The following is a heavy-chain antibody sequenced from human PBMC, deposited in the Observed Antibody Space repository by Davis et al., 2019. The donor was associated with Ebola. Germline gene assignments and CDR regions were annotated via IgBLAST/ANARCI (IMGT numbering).Heavy chain of an antibody. CDR1: GFTFSNYW. V-gene: IGHV3-7*03. Sequence: PGGSLRLSCAASGFTFSNYWMNWVRQAPGKGLEWVANIKQDGSEKYYVDSVKGRFTMSRDNAKNSLYLQMNSLRAEDTAVYYCASGMIPRFYYMEVWGKGTTVTVSS. J-gene: IGHJ6*03. D-gene: IGHD1-14*01. CDR2: IKQDGSEK. CDR3: ASGMIPRFYYMEV.